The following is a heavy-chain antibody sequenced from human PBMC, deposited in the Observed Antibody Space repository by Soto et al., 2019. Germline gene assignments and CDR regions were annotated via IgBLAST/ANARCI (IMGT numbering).Heavy chain of an antibody. CDR1: GYTFTGYA. D-gene: IGHD2-8*01. Sequence: ASVKVSCKASGYTFTGYAMHWVRQAPGQRLEWMGWINAGNGNTKYSQKFQGRVTITRDTSASTAYMELSSLRSEDTAVYYCAKDTAPVYGGYLDYWGQGTLVTVSS. CDR2: INAGNGNT. V-gene: IGHV1-3*01. CDR3: AKDTAPVYGGYLDY. J-gene: IGHJ4*02.